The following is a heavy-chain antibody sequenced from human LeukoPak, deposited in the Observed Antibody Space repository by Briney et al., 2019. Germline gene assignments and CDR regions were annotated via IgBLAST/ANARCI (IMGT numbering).Heavy chain of an antibody. Sequence: SETLSLTCTVSGGSISSRPYSWGWIRQPPGKGLEWLGRFYYSGNTYYRPSLKSRVTISVDTSKNQFSLRLSSVTAADTAVYYCARLVVSSWYHEVLRGRDYWGQGTLVTVSS. CDR1: GGSISSRPYS. D-gene: IGHD6-13*01. J-gene: IGHJ4*02. V-gene: IGHV4-39*01. CDR2: FYYSGNT. CDR3: ARLVVSSWYHEVLRGRDY.